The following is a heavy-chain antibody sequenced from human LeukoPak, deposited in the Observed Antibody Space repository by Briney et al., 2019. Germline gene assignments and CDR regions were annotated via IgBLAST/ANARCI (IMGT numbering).Heavy chain of an antibody. D-gene: IGHD3-3*01. CDR1: GFTFSFYA. V-gene: IGHV3-23*01. CDR2: ISGSGDKT. CDR3: AKDGVGLTTPNWFDP. Sequence: GGSLRLSCAASGFTFSFYAMSWVRQAPGKGLEWVSSISGSGDKTYYADSVKGRFAISSDTSQNTLYLQMSSLRVEDTAVYYCAKDGVGLTTPNWFDPWGQGTLVIASS. J-gene: IGHJ5*02.